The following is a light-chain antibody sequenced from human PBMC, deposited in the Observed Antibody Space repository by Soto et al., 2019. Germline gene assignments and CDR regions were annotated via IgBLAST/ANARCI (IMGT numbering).Light chain of an antibody. J-gene: IGKJ1*01. CDR3: QQYNTWPPAWT. CDR1: QSVSSN. V-gene: IGKV3-15*01. CDR2: GAS. Sequence: ERVMTQSPATLSVSPGERATLSCRASQSVSSNLAWYQQKPGQAPRLLIYGASTRATGIPARFSGSGSGTEFTLTISSLQSEDFAVYYCQQYNTWPPAWTFGQGTKVEI.